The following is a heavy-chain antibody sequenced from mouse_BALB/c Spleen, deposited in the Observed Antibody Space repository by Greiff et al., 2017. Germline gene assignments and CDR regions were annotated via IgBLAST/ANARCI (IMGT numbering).Heavy chain of an antibody. CDR1: GFTFSSYA. V-gene: IGHV5-6-5*01. Sequence: EVMLVESGGGLVKPGGSLKLSCAASGFTFSSYAMSWVRQTPEKRLEWVASISSGGSTYYPDSVKGRFTISRDNARNILYLQMSSLRSEDTAMYYCARWLLQAMDYWGQGTSVTVSS. CDR2: ISSGGST. D-gene: IGHD2-3*01. J-gene: IGHJ4*01. CDR3: ARWLLQAMDY.